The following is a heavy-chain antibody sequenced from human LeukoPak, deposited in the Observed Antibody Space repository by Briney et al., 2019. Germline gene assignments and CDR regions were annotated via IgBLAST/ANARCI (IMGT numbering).Heavy chain of an antibody. Sequence: SETLSLTCTVSDGSISSYYWSWIRLPPGKGLEYIGNVSYSGTTNYNPSLKSRLTISLDTSKNQISLRLSSVTAADTAVYYCARFRSAVAGTYNYYYLDVWGKGTTVTVSS. CDR3: ARFRSAVAGTYNYYYLDV. CDR1: DGSISSYY. CDR2: VSYSGTT. D-gene: IGHD6-19*01. J-gene: IGHJ6*03. V-gene: IGHV4-59*01.